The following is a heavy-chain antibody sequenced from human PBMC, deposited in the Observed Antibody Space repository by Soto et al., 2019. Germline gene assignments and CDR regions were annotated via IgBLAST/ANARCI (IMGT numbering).Heavy chain of an antibody. CDR1: GFSLSNDRMG. V-gene: IGHV2-26*01. Sequence: SGPTLVNPTETLTLTCTVLGFSLSNDRMGVSWIHQPPGKAVEWVAHFFSNDEKSYSTSLKSRLTISKDTSKSQVFLTMTNMDPVNTPTYYWERIPSSGWSFFDFWGQGTLVTVSS. J-gene: IGHJ4*02. CDR3: ERIPSSGWSFFDF. D-gene: IGHD6-19*01. CDR2: FFSNDEK.